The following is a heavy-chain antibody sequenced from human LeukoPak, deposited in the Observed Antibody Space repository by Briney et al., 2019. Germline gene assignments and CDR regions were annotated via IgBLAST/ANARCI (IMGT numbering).Heavy chain of an antibody. J-gene: IGHJ4*02. D-gene: IGHD3-10*01. V-gene: IGHV4-31*03. CDR3: ASREGVRVGYFDY. CDR1: GGSISGGVYY. Sequence: SETLSLTCTVSGGSISGGVYYWSWIRQHPGKGLEWIGYIYYSGSTYYNPSLKSRVTISVDTSKNQFSLNLSSVTAADTAVYYCASREGVRVGYFDYWGQGTLVTVSS. CDR2: IYYSGST.